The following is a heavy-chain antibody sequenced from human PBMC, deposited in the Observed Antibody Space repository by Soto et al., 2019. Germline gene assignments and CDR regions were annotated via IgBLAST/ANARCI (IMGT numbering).Heavy chain of an antibody. Sequence: EVQLVESGGGLVQPGGSLRLSCVGSGFTFSPYWMHWVRQAPGKGLVWVSRINGDGSTTNYADSVKGRFTISRDNAKNTLYLQMNSLRDEDTAVYYCARDRGGSDPERFDSWGQGSLVTVSS. J-gene: IGHJ4*02. V-gene: IGHV3-74*01. CDR3: ARDRGGSDPERFDS. D-gene: IGHD1-26*01. CDR2: INGDGSTT. CDR1: GFTFSPYW.